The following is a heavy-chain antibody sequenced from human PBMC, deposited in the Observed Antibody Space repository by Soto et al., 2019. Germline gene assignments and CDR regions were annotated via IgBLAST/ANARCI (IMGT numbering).Heavy chain of an antibody. V-gene: IGHV3-23*01. CDR1: GFSFSTYA. CDR2: ISGNSGST. J-gene: IGHJ3*02. Sequence: GGSLRLSCAASGFSFSTYAMSWVRQAPGKGLEWVSGISGNSGSTYYADSVKGRFTVSRDNSKNTVYLQMNSLRAEDTAVYYCAKGPLYYYGSGSWQDAFDIWGQGTMVTVSS. D-gene: IGHD3-10*01. CDR3: AKGPLYYYGSGSWQDAFDI.